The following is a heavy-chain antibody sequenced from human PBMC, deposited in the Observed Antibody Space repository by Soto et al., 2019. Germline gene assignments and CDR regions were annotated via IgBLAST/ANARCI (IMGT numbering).Heavy chain of an antibody. J-gene: IGHJ4*02. CDR1: GGSISSGDYY. CDR2: IYYSGST. CDR3: AREVEWLHVSIDY. D-gene: IGHD3-3*01. Sequence: SETLSLTCTVSGGSISSGDYYWSWIRQPPGKGLEWIGYIYYSGSTYYNPSLKSRVTISVDTSKNQFSLKLSSVTAADTAVYYCAREVEWLHVSIDYWGQGTLVTVSS. V-gene: IGHV4-30-4*01.